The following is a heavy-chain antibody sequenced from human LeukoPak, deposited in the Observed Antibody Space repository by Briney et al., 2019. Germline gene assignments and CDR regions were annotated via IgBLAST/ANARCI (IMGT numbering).Heavy chain of an antibody. Sequence: SETLSLTCTVSGGSISDYYWNWIRQPPGKGLEWIGYIYYSGSTTYNHSLKSRVTMSVDTAKNQFSLKLRSVTAADTAVYYCARGDFCSSSNCYLRPMDVWGKGTTVTVSS. V-gene: IGHV4-59*01. J-gene: IGHJ6*03. CDR3: ARGDFCSSSNCYLRPMDV. D-gene: IGHD2-2*01. CDR1: GGSISDYY. CDR2: IYYSGST.